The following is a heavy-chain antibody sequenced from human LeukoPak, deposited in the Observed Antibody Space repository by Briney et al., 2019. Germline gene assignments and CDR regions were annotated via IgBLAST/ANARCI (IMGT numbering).Heavy chain of an antibody. CDR3: ARDSSTYFYFDY. V-gene: IGHV4-59*12. J-gene: IGHJ4*02. D-gene: IGHD1-1*01. CDR1: GGSISSYY. CDR2: IYYSGST. Sequence: SETLSLTCTVSGGSISSYYWSWIRQPPGKGLEWIGYIYYSGSTNYNPSLKSRVTISVDRSKNQFSLKLASVTAADTAVYYCARDSSTYFYFDYWGQGTLVTVSS.